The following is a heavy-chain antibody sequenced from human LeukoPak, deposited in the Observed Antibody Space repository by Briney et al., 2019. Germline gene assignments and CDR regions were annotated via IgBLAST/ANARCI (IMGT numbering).Heavy chain of an antibody. CDR1: GYTSTGYY. CDR2: INPNSGGT. D-gene: IGHD3-22*01. J-gene: IGHJ4*02. CDR3: ATWHYYDSSGYFN. V-gene: IGHV1-2*02. Sequence: ASVKVSCKASGYTSTGYYMHWVRQAPGQGLEWMGWINPNSGGTNYAQKFQGRVTMTRDTSISTAYMELSRLRSDDTAVYYCATWHYYDSSGYFNWGQGTLVTVSS.